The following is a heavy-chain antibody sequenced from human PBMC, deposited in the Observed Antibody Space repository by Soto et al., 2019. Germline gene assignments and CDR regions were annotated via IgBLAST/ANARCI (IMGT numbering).Heavy chain of an antibody. CDR3: ARQGGNKFDY. V-gene: IGHV4-39*01. CDR2: MHYTGET. J-gene: IGHJ4*02. CDR1: GDSVISDHYY. D-gene: IGHD3-16*01. Sequence: QLQLQESGPGLVQPSETLSLTCTVSGDSVISDHYYWAWIRQPPGKGLEWIGNMHYTGETYQNPSLRSRVTIFVDTSENQVSLKLTSVTAADPAIYYWARQGGNKFDYWGQGTLVTVSS.